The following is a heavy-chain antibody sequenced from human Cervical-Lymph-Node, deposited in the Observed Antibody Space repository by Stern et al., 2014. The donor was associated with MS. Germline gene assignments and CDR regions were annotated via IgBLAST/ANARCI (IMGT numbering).Heavy chain of an antibody. J-gene: IGHJ4*02. CDR3: ARDKGYGDYSDY. D-gene: IGHD4-17*01. V-gene: IGHV3-7*01. Sequence: EVQLVESGGGLVQPGGSLRLSCAASGFTFSSYWMSWVRQAPGKGLEWVANIKQDGSEKYYVDSVKGRFTISRDNAKTSLYLQMNSLRGEDTAVYYCARDKGYGDYSDYWGQGTLATVSS. CDR2: IKQDGSEK. CDR1: GFTFSSYW.